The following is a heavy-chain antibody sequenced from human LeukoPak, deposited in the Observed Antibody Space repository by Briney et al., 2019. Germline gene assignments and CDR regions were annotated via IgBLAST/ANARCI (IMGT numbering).Heavy chain of an antibody. CDR3: ARGRYYYDSSGYFYKY. V-gene: IGHV4-34*01. CDR1: GASFSVYY. Sequence: SETLSLTCAVYGASFSVYYWSCIRHPPGEGRESIAEINHSGSTNHNPPPKRRVTISLATTKNQFSLKLSSVTAADTAVYYCARGRYYYDSSGYFYKYWGQGTLVTVSS. J-gene: IGHJ4*02. D-gene: IGHD3-22*01. CDR2: INHSGST.